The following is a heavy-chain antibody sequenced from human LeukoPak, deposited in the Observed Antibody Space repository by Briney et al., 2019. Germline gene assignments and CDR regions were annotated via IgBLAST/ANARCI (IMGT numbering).Heavy chain of an antibody. CDR2: ISGSGDST. Sequence: GGSLRLSCAASGFTFSSYAMNWVRQAPGKGLEWVSGISGSGDSTDYADSVKGRFTISRDNSKNTLYLQMNSLRADDTAVYYCAKAQEMGNYEFFLFDYWGQGTLVTVSS. V-gene: IGHV3-23*01. D-gene: IGHD3/OR15-3a*01. CDR1: GFTFSSYA. CDR3: AKAQEMGNYEFFLFDY. J-gene: IGHJ4*01.